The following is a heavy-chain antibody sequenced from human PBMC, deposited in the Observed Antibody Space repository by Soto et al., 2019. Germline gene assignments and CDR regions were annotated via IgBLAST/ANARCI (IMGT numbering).Heavy chain of an antibody. V-gene: IGHV4-39*01. D-gene: IGHD2-15*01. J-gene: IGHJ6*02. CDR2: FYYSERT. CDR3: ARLGVYCNGTTSYDYYAMYV. CDR1: GGSISSGPYS. Sequence: SETLSLTCTVSGGSISSGPYSWGWIRQPPGEGLEWIGTFYYSERTHYNPSLESRVTISVDTSKNQFSLKVSSVTVADTAVYYCARLGVYCNGTTSYDYYAMYVWG.